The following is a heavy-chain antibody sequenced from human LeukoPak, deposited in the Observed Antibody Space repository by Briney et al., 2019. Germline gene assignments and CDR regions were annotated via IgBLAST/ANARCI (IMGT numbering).Heavy chain of an antibody. J-gene: IGHJ4*02. CDR2: LSYDGSIK. CDR3: ARGIAAAGYFDY. Sequence: GGSLRLSCAASGFTFSSYGMHWVRQAPGKGLEWVAALSYDGSIKYYTDSVKGRFTISRDNTKNTLYLQMNSLRGEDTAVYYCARGIAAAGYFDYWGLGTLVTVSS. D-gene: IGHD6-13*01. V-gene: IGHV3-30*03. CDR1: GFTFSSYG.